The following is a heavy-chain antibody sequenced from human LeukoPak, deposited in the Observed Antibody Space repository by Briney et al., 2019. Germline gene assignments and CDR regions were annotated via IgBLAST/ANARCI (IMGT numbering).Heavy chain of an antibody. CDR1: GGSISSSNYY. CDR3: ARCTGVVRGLDY. CDR2: IYYTGSA. J-gene: IGHJ4*02. Sequence: LETLSLTCTVSGGSISSSNYYWNWIRQPPGKGPEWIGYIYYTGSANYNPSLKSRVTISGDTSKNQFSLNLTSVTAADTAVYYCARCTGVVRGLDYWGQGTLVTVSS. D-gene: IGHD2-21*01. V-gene: IGHV4-61*01.